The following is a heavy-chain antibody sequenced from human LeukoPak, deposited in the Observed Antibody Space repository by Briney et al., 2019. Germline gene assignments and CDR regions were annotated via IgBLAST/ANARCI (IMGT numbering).Heavy chain of an antibody. J-gene: IGHJ4*02. CDR2: ISGSGGST. Sequence: PGGSLRLSCAASGFTFRSYAMSWVRQAPGKGLECVSGISGSGGSTYYAHSVKGRFTISRNNSKNTLYLQMNSLRAEDTAVYYCARQDIVVVLAAMGGYWGQGTLVTVSS. V-gene: IGHV3-23*01. CDR3: ARQDIVVVLAAMGGY. D-gene: IGHD2-2*01. CDR1: GFTFRSYA.